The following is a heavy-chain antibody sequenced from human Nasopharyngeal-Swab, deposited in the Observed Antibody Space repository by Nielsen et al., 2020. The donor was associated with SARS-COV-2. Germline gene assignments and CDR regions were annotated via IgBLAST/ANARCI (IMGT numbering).Heavy chain of an antibody. CDR3: ARDHYYDSSAYYPSHKQYYYGMDV. J-gene: IGHJ6*02. V-gene: IGHV4-34*01. D-gene: IGHD3-22*01. Sequence: RQAPGKGLEWIGEINHSGNTDYNPSLKSRVTISIDTSKNQFSLQVSSVTAADTAIYFCARDHYYDSSAYYPSHKQYYYGMDVWGQGTTVTVSS. CDR2: INHSGNT.